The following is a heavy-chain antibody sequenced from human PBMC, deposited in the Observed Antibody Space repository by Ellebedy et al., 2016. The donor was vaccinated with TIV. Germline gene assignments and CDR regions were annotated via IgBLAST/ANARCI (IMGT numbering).Heavy chain of an antibody. V-gene: IGHV4-59*12. CDR2: IYYSGST. CDR3: ARDNSIVVVPAAMQPPYYFDY. J-gene: IGHJ4*02. CDR1: GGSISSYY. Sequence: SETLSLXCTVSGGSISSYYWSWIRQPPGKGLEWIGYIYYSGSTNYNPSLKSRVTISVDTSKNQFSLKLSSVTAADTAVYYCARDNSIVVVPAAMQPPYYFDYWGQGTLVTVSS. D-gene: IGHD2-2*01.